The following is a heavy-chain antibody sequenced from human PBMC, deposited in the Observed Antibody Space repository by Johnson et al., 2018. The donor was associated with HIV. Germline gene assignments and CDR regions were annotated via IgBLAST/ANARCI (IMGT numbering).Heavy chain of an antibody. CDR1: EFTVSGGY. CDR2: IYSGGST. Sequence: VQLVESGGGLIQPGGSLRLSCAASEFTVSGGYMNWVRQAPGKGLEWVSVIYSGGSTYYAGSVKGRFTISRDNSKNTLYLQMNILRAEDTAVYYCARTRQGVFDIWGQGTMVTVSS. D-gene: IGHD3-16*01. J-gene: IGHJ3*02. CDR3: ARTRQGVFDI. V-gene: IGHV3-66*03.